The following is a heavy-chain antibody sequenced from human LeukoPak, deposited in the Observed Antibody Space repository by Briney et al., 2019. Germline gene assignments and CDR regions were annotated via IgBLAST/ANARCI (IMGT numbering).Heavy chain of an antibody. Sequence: PGGSLRLSCAASGFTFSSYVMSWVRQAPGKGLEWVSAITASGGNTYYADSVKGRFTISRDNSKNTLYLQVNSLRAEDTAVYYCAKGNGYSYGRYYFDYWGQGTLVTVSS. CDR2: ITASGGNT. D-gene: IGHD5-18*01. CDR3: AKGNGYSYGRYYFDY. J-gene: IGHJ4*02. CDR1: GFTFSSYV. V-gene: IGHV3-23*01.